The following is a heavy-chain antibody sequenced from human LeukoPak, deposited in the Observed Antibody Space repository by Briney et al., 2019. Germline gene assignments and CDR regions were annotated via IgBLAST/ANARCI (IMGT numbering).Heavy chain of an antibody. V-gene: IGHV3-23*01. Sequence: PGGSLRLSCAAYAFTFSSYAMSWVRQAPGKGLEWVSAIGPSGASTYYTDSVKGRFTISRDNSKNTLYLQMNSLRAEDTAVYYCAKKGGISGFFDSWGQGTLVTVSS. CDR1: AFTFSSYA. CDR3: AKKGGISGFFDS. CDR2: IGPSGAST. D-gene: IGHD4-23*01. J-gene: IGHJ4*02.